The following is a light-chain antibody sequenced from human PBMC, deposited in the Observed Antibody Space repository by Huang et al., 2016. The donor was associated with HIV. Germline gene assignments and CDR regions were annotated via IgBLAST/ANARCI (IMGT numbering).Light chain of an antibody. CDR1: QGISSN. Sequence: AIRITQSPSSLSASTGDRVTITCRASQGISSNLAWYQQKAGKAPNPLIYAASTLQGGVPSRFNGSGSGTDFTLTISCLQSEDFAAYYCQQYYSYPLTFGQGTKVEIK. J-gene: IGKJ1*01. V-gene: IGKV1-8*01. CDR2: AAS. CDR3: QQYYSYPLT.